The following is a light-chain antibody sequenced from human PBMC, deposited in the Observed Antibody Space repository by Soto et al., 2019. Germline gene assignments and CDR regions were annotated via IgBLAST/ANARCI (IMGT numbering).Light chain of an antibody. CDR1: QSVSSY. CDR3: QQRSNWPGT. CDR2: DAS. J-gene: IGKJ3*01. Sequence: EIVLTQSPATLSLSPGERATLSCRASQSVSSYLAWYQQKPGQAPRLLIYDASNRATGIPARFSGSGSGTDFNLTISSLEPEDFAVYYCQQRSNWPGTFGPGNKVDIK. V-gene: IGKV3-11*01.